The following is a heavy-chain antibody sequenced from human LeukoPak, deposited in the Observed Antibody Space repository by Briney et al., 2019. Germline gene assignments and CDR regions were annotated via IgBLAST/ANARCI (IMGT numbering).Heavy chain of an antibody. V-gene: IGHV1-69*05. CDR1: GGTFGSYA. CDR3: ARGGVAARPYYFDY. CDR2: IIPIFGTA. Sequence: SVKVSCKASGGTFGSYAISWVRQAPGQGLEWMGGIIPIFGTANYAQKFQGRVTITTDESTSTAYMELSSLRSEDTAVYYCARGGVAARPYYFDYWGQGTLVTVSS. D-gene: IGHD6-6*01. J-gene: IGHJ4*02.